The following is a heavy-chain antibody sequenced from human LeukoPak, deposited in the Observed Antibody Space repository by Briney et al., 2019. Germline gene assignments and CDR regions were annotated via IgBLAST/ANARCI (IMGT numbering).Heavy chain of an antibody. CDR2: IYTSGST. J-gene: IGHJ3*02. CDR3: ARDRGSGYYDNAFDI. D-gene: IGHD3-3*01. Sequence: SQTLSLTCTVSGGSISSGSYYWSWIRQPAGKGLEWIGRIYTSGSTNYNPSLKSRVTISVDTSKNQFSLKLSSVTAADTAVYYCARDRGSGYYDNAFDIWGQGAMVTVSS. CDR1: GGSISSGSYY. V-gene: IGHV4-61*02.